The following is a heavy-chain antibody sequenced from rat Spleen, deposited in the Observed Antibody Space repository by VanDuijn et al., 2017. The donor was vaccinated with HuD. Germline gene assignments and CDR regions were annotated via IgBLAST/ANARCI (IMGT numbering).Heavy chain of an antibody. Sequence: EVQLVESGGGLVQPGRSLTLSCAASGFTFSDYDMAWVRQAPTKGLEWVASISPSGGTTYYRDSVKGRFTVSRDDAKSTLYLQMDSLGSEDTATYYCVRLLGAPDWYFDFWGPGTMVTVSS. V-gene: IGHV5-25*01. J-gene: IGHJ1*01. CDR2: ISPSGGTT. CDR3: VRLLGAPDWYFDF. D-gene: IGHD5-1*01. CDR1: GFTFSDYD.